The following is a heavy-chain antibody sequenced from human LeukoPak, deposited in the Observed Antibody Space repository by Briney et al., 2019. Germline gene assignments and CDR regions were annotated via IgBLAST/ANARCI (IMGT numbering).Heavy chain of an antibody. CDR1: GGSISSYY. CDR2: IYYSGGT. J-gene: IGHJ4*02. Sequence: SETLSLTCTVSGGSISSYYWSWIRQPPGKGLEWIGYIYYSGGTNYNPSLKSRVTISVDTSKNQFSLKLSSVTAADTAVYYCARDGDSGYDYWGQGTLVTVSS. V-gene: IGHV4-59*01. D-gene: IGHD5-12*01. CDR3: ARDGDSGYDY.